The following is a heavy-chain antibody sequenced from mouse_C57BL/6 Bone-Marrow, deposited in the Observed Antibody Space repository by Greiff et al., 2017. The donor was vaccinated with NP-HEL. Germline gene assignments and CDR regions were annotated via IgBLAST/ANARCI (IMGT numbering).Heavy chain of an antibody. CDR2: INYDGSST. D-gene: IGHD2-1*01. J-gene: IGHJ2*01. CDR1: GFTFSDYY. CDR3: ARERPFYGNFDY. V-gene: IGHV5-16*01. Sequence: EVQLVESEGGLVQPGRSLKLSCTASGFTFSDYYMAWVRQVPEKGLEWVANINYDGSSTYYLDSLKSRFIISRDNAKNILYLQMSSLKSEDTATYYCARERPFYGNFDYWGQGTTLTVSS.